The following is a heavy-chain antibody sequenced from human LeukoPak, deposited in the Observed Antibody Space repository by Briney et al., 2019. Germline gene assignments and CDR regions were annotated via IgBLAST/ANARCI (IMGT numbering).Heavy chain of an antibody. Sequence: SQTLSLTCAISGDSVSSNSAAWNWFRQSPSRGLEWLGRTYYRSKWYIDYAVSVKSRIIINLDTSKNQFSLKLSSVTAADTAVYYCARDRWFGELLGSWFDPWGQGTLVTVSS. CDR2: TYYRSKWYI. V-gene: IGHV6-1*01. J-gene: IGHJ5*02. CDR1: GDSVSSNSAA. CDR3: ARDRWFGELLGSWFDP. D-gene: IGHD3-10*01.